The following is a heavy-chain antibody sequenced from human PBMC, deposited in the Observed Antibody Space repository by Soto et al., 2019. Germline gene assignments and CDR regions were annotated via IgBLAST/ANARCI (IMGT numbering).Heavy chain of an antibody. Sequence: LRLSCAASGFTFSTKSMNWVRQAPGKGPEWVSTISSDSTYIYYADSLQGRFTISRDNAENSLYLQLHSLSAEDTAIYYCYYGDYVDYWGQGTLVTVSS. V-gene: IGHV3-21*01. CDR1: GFTFSTKS. CDR3: YYGDYVDY. CDR2: ISSDSTYI. J-gene: IGHJ4*02. D-gene: IGHD4-17*01.